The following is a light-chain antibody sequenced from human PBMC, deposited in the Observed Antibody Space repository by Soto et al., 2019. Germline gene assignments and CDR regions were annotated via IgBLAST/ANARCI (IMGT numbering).Light chain of an antibody. Sequence: QSALTQPASVSGSPGQSITISCTGTSXDFGGYNYVSWYQQYPGKVPKLLIYHVSNRPSGVSNRFSGSKSGNTASLTISGLQAEDEADYLCTSFTSDNLYVFGTGTKVTVL. CDR1: SXDFGGYNY. V-gene: IGLV2-14*03. CDR3: TSFTSDNLYV. J-gene: IGLJ1*01. CDR2: HVS.